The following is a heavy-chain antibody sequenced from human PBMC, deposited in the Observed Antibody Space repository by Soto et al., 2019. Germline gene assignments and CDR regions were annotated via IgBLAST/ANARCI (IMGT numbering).Heavy chain of an antibody. Sequence: GGSLRLSCEASGFTFSGYSMNWVRQAPGKGLEWLSFISSSGNTIYYADSVKGRFTVSRDKAHNSVSLEMSSLRGEDTAVYYCARIDPYDLMDVWGQGTTVTVSS. J-gene: IGHJ6*02. CDR1: GFTFSGYS. CDR3: ARIDPYDLMDV. CDR2: ISSSGNTI. D-gene: IGHD3-22*01. V-gene: IGHV3-48*01.